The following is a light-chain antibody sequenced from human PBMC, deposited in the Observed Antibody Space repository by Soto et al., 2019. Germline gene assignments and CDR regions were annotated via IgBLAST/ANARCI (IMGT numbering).Light chain of an antibody. J-gene: IGKJ2*01. Sequence: DIVMTQSPDSLAVSLSERATINCKSSQSVLYSSNNHNYLAWFQQTPGQPPKLLIYWASTRESGVPDRFSGSGSGTDFTLTISSLQAEDVAVYYCQQYYTTPYTFGQGTKLEIK. CDR3: QQYYTTPYT. CDR2: WAS. CDR1: QSVLYSSNNHNY. V-gene: IGKV4-1*01.